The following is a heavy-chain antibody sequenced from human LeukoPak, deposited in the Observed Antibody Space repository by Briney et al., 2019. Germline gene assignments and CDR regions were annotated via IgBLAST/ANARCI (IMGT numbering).Heavy chain of an antibody. J-gene: IGHJ4*02. CDR1: GFTFSDYY. V-gene: IGHV3-11*01. Sequence: PGGSLRLSCAASGFTFSDYYMSWIRRAPGKGLEWVSYISSSGSTIYYADSVKGRFTISRDNAKNSLYLQMNSLRAEDTAVYYCARLIVDTAMVTNKIVEIRYFDYWGQGTLVTVSS. CDR3: ARLIVDTAMVTNKIVEIRYFDY. CDR2: ISSSGSTI. D-gene: IGHD5-18*01.